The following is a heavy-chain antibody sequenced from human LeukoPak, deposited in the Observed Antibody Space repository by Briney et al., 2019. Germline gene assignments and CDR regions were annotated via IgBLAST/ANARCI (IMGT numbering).Heavy chain of an antibody. CDR3: ARAPDSSGYYYYFDY. V-gene: IGHV3-30-3*01. D-gene: IGHD3-22*01. CDR1: GFTLSRYA. Sequence: PGRSLRLSCGASGFTLSRYAMNWVRQAPGQGLEWVTIISYGGNNQYYAESVKGRFTISRDNTKNTVYLQMNSLRPEDTAVYYCARAPDSSGYYYYFDYWGQGALVTVSS. J-gene: IGHJ4*02. CDR2: ISYGGNNQ.